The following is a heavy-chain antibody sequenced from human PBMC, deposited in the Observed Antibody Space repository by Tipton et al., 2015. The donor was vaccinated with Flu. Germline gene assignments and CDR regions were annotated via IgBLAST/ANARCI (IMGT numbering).Heavy chain of an antibody. Sequence: QLVQSGAEVKKPGASVKVSCKASGYTFTGYYMHWVRQAPGQGLEWMGWINSNSGGTNYAQKFQGRVTMTRDTSISTAYMELSRLRSDDTAVYYCARGLRGYSYCLGYWGQGTLVTVSS. V-gene: IGHV1-2*02. J-gene: IGHJ4*02. CDR1: GYTFTGYY. D-gene: IGHD5-18*01. CDR2: INSNSGGT. CDR3: ARGLRGYSYCLGY.